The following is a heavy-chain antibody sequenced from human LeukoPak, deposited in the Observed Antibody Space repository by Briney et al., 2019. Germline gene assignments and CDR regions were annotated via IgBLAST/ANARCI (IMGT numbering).Heavy chain of an antibody. CDR3: ARDIVSGSGSFDY. J-gene: IGHJ4*02. V-gene: IGHV3-74*01. CDR1: RFIFSNYW. Sequence: PGGSLRLSCAASRFIFSNYWMHWVRQAPGKGLVWVSRVKSDGSNPSYADSVKGRFTISRDNAENMLYLQMNTLGAEDTAVYYCARDIVSGSGSFDYWGQGTLVTVSS. CDR2: VKSDGSNP. D-gene: IGHD3-10*01.